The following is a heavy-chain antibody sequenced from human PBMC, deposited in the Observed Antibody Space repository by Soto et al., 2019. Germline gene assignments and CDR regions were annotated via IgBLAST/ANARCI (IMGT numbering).Heavy chain of an antibody. CDR3: AVWIAFTSSSFFDY. CDR1: RFSLSTSGEG. Sequence: SAPKLVNPTPTLTLTSTFTRFSLSTSGEGVDWIRQPPGNAMESLSSIYWDDDNRYSPYLQSRPTITKDTTQTPVVLTMTNMDLVDTATSYCAVWIAFTSSSFFDYWGQGTLVTVSS. CDR2: IYWDDDN. D-gene: IGHD6-6*01. V-gene: IGHV2-5*02. J-gene: IGHJ4*02.